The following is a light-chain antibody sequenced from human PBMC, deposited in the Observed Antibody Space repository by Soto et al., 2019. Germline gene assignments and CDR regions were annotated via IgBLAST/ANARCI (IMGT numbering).Light chain of an antibody. J-gene: IGKJ4*01. V-gene: IGKV3-15*01. CDR3: QQYENWPLT. Sequence: EIVMTQSPGTLSVSPGERATLSYRASRSISNKLAWHQQNHGQAPRILVYGASTRDSGISPRFTGSGSGTDFNLPVSRLQSEDFEVYYCQQYENWPLTFGGGTKVDIK. CDR2: GAS. CDR1: RSISNK.